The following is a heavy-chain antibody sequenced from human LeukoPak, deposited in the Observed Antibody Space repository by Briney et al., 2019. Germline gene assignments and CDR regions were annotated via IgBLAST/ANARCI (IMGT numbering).Heavy chain of an antibody. CDR1: GGSINSVNYC. Sequence: SGTLSLTCSVSGGSINSVNYCWGWIRRPPGKGLEWIGSIYYSGTTYYNPSLKSRVTISVDTSKSQFSLRLVSVTAADTAIYYCARHDGWRLGDLSFIPGAFFDYWGQGTLASVSS. V-gene: IGHV4-39*01. D-gene: IGHD3-16*02. CDR2: IYYSGTT. J-gene: IGHJ4*02. CDR3: ARHDGWRLGDLSFIPGAFFDY.